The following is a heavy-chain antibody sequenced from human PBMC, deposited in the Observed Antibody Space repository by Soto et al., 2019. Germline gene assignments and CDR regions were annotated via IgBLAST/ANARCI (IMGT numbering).Heavy chain of an antibody. Sequence: PSETLSLTCAVSGGSISSSNCWSWVRQPPGKGLEWIGEIYHSGSTNYNPSLKSRVTISVDKSKNQFSLKLSSVTAADTAVYYCARSLDSSGIWFDPWGQGTLVTVSS. CDR2: IYHSGST. CDR1: GGSISSSNC. CDR3: ARSLDSSGIWFDP. D-gene: IGHD6-19*01. V-gene: IGHV4-4*02. J-gene: IGHJ5*02.